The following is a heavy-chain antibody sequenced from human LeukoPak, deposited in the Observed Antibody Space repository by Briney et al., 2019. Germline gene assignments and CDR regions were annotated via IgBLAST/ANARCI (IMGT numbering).Heavy chain of an antibody. J-gene: IGHJ4*02. D-gene: IGHD5-18*01. CDR1: GGSFSGYY. V-gene: IGHV4-34*01. Sequence: SETLSLTCAVYGGSFSGYYWSWIRQPPGKGLEWIGEINHSGSTNYNPSLKSRVTISLGTSKNQFSLKLSSVTAADTAVYYCARGKWIQLWLLDYWGQGTLATVSS. CDR2: INHSGST. CDR3: ARGKWIQLWLLDY.